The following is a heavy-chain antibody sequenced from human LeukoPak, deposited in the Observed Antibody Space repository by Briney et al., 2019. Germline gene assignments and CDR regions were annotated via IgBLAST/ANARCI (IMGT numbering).Heavy chain of an antibody. Sequence: GRSLRLSCAASGFSFSSYGMHWVRQAPGKGLEWVAVISYDGSNKYYADSVKGRFTISRDNSKNTLYLQMNSLRAEDTAVYYCAKDSGTYSSGWYYYGMDVWGQRTTVTVSS. CDR3: AKDSGTYSSGWYYYGMDV. V-gene: IGHV3-30*18. CDR2: ISYDGSNK. CDR1: GFSFSSYG. J-gene: IGHJ6*02. D-gene: IGHD6-19*01.